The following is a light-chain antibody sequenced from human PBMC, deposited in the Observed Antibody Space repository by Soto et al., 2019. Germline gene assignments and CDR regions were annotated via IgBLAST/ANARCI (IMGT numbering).Light chain of an antibody. J-gene: IGKJ3*01. V-gene: IGKV3-11*01. CDR3: QQRSNWPPT. CDR1: QSISSN. Sequence: EIVMTQSPATLSVSPGERATLSCGASQSISSNLAWYQQKPGQAPRLLMFRTSSRATGFPARFSGSGSGTDFTLTISSLEPEDFAVYYCQQRSNWPPTFGPGTKVDI. CDR2: RTS.